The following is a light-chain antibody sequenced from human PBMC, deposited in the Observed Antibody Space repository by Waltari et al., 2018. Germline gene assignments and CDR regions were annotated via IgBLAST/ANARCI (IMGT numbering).Light chain of an antibody. V-gene: IGKV1-5*03. CDR1: QSIMSW. Sequence: DVQMTQSPSTLSASVGDTVSITCRASQSIMSWLAWYQQKAGKAPKVLISKASTLESGVPSRFSGSDSGTEFTLTISNLQPDDFATYYCQQYNTDYTFGQGTILEIK. J-gene: IGKJ2*01. CDR3: QQYNTDYT. CDR2: KAS.